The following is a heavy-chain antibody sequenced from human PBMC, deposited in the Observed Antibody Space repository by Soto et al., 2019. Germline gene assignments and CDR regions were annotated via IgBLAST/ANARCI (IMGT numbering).Heavy chain of an antibody. Sequence: EVQLVESGGGFVQPGGSLRLSCAASGVTFSSSWMHWVRQAPGKGLVWVSRINRDGSSTSYADSVKGRFTLSRDNAMNTLYLPVKRLRAEDTAVYYCARVYGRGGNCCNLDYWGQGTLVTVS. V-gene: IGHV3-74*01. J-gene: IGHJ4*02. CDR2: INRDGSST. CDR1: GVTFSSSW. D-gene: IGHD2-15*01. CDR3: ARVYGRGGNCCNLDY.